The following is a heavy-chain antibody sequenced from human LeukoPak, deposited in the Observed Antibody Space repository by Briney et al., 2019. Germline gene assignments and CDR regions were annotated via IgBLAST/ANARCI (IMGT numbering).Heavy chain of an antibody. V-gene: IGHV3-7*01. CDR2: IKQDGSEN. CDR3: ARDIWFGEARDY. D-gene: IGHD3-10*01. J-gene: IGHJ4*02. Sequence: GGSLRLSCAASGFTFSTYWMSWVRQAPGKGLEWVANIKQDGSENYYADSVTGRFTISRDNAKNLLYLQMNSLRAEDTAVYYCARDIWFGEARDYWGQGTLVTVSS. CDR1: GFTFSTYW.